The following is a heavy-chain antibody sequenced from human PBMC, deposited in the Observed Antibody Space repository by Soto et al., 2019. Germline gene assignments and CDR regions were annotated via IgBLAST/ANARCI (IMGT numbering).Heavy chain of an antibody. CDR3: AKDRGIIAKAGDAFDV. V-gene: IGHV3-23*01. CDR2: ISDSGDRT. CDR1: GFTLSMSA. D-gene: IGHD6-25*01. Sequence: VQLMESGGGLVQPGGSLRLSCASSGFTLSMSAVNWVRQAPGKGLEWVSYISDSGDRTYYADSVKGRFTISRDRSKNTVSLQMDSLRAEDTAVYYCAKDRGIIAKAGDAFDVWGQGTKVTVSS. J-gene: IGHJ3*01.